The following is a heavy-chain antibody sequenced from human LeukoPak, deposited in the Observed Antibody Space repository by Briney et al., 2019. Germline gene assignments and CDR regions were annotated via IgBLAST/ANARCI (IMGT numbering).Heavy chain of an antibody. J-gene: IGHJ4*02. D-gene: IGHD3-22*01. CDR3: AKSAVASYYYDSSGYYYFDY. CDR2: ISGSGGST. Sequence: GGSLRLSCAASGFILSSYAMSWVRQAPGKGLEWVSVISGSGGSTYYADSVKGRFTISRDNSKNTLYLQMNSLRAEDTAVYYCAKSAVASYYYDSSGYYYFDYWGQGTLVTVSS. V-gene: IGHV3-23*01. CDR1: GFILSSYA.